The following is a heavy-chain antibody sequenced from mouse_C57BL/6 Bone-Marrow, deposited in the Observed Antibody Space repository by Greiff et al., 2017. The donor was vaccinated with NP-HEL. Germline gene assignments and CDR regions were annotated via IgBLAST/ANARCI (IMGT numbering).Heavy chain of an antibody. CDR2: IHPNSGST. CDR3: ARDYARDHFDY. J-gene: IGHJ2*01. D-gene: IGHD1-1*02. V-gene: IGHV1-64*01. Sequence: QVHVKQPGAELVKPGASVKLSCKASGYTFTSYWMHWVKQRPGQGLEWIGMIHPNSGSTNYNEKFKSKATLTVDKSSSTAYMQLSSLTSEDSAVYYCARDYARDHFDYWGQGTTLTVSS. CDR1: GYTFTSYW.